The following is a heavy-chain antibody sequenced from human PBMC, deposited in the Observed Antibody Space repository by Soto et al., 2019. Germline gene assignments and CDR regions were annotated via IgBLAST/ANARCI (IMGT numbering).Heavy chain of an antibody. CDR2: MNPTSGKT. V-gene: IGHV1-8*01. D-gene: IGHD7-27*01. CDR1: GYTFKSYD. CDR3: ANWGGPGIP. J-gene: IGHJ5*02. Sequence: QVQLVQSGPEVRKPGASVKVSCKASGYTFKSYDINWVRQATGQGLEWMGWMNPTSGKTGYAQKFQGRGSLTRNTSISTAYMELTSLTSGDTAVYYWANWGGPGIPWGQGTLVTGSS.